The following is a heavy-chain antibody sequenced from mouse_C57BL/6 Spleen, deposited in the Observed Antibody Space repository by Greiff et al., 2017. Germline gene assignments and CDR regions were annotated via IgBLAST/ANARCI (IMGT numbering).Heavy chain of an antibody. CDR3: ARNYDYGESYWYFDV. CDR2: IYPRSGNT. D-gene: IGHD2-4*01. V-gene: IGHV1-81*01. J-gene: IGHJ1*03. CDR1: GYTFTSYG. Sequence: QVQLQQSGAELARPGASVKLSCKASGYTFTSYGISWVKQRTGQGLEWIGEIYPRSGNTYYNEKFKGKATLTADKSSSTAYMELRSLTSEDSAVYFCARNYDYGESYWYFDVWGTGTTVTVSS.